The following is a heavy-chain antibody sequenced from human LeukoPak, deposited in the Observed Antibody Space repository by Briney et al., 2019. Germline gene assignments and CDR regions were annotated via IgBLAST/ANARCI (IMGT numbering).Heavy chain of an antibody. CDR3: ATGYETEDYGGNCGDY. CDR2: ISSSGSTI. Sequence: SGGSLRLSCAASGFTSSDYYMSWIRQAPGKGLEWVSYISSSGSTIYYADSVKGRFTISRDNAKSSLYLQMNSLRAEDTAVYYCATGYETEDYGGNCGDYWGQGTLVTVSS. D-gene: IGHD4-23*01. V-gene: IGHV3-11*01. CDR1: GFTSSDYY. J-gene: IGHJ4*02.